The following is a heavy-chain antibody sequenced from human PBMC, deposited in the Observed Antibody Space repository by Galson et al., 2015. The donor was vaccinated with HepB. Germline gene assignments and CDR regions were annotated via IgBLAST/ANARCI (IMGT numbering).Heavy chain of an antibody. CDR2: IVVGSGNT. J-gene: IGHJ6*02. CDR3: VADQGSGYISRNHQYYYGMDV. CDR1: GFTLSTTA. V-gene: IGHV1-58*01. Sequence: SVKVSCKASGFTLSTTAVQWVRQARGQRPEWIGWIVVGSGNTKYAQRFQERVTITGDMSTSTVYMELSSLTSGDTAVYYCVADQGSGYISRNHQYYYGMDVWGPGTTVTVSS. D-gene: IGHD5-12*01.